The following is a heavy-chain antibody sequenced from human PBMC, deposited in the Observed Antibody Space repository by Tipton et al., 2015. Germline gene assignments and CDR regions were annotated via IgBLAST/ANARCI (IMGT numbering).Heavy chain of an antibody. J-gene: IGHJ6*02. V-gene: IGHV4-59*01. CDR1: GGSISSYY. CDR3: ARDLEHGMDV. CDR2: ISYSGST. Sequence: TLSLTCTVSGGSISSYYWSWIRQSPGKGLEWIGYISYSGSTHYNPSLKRRVTISLDTSKNQFSLKLSSVTAADTAVYYCARDLEHGMDVWGQGTTVTVSS. D-gene: IGHD5-24*01.